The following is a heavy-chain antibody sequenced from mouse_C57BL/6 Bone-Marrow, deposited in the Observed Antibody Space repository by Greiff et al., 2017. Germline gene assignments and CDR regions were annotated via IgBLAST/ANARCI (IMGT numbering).Heavy chain of an antibody. CDR1: GYTFTSSW. Sequence: EVQPQHSATVLARPGASVTMSCKTSGYTFTSSWMHWVKQRPGQGLEWIGAIYPGNSDTSYNQKFKGKAKLTAVTSASTAYMELSSLANEDWGGEDCAVKGGGEYWGQGTGLRGSS. V-gene: IGHV1-5*01. CDR3: AVKGGGEY. J-gene: IGHJ2*03. CDR2: IYPGNSDT.